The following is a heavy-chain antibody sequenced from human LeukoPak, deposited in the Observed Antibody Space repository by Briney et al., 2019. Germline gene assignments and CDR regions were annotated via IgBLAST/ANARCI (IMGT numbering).Heavy chain of an antibody. D-gene: IGHD3-10*01. V-gene: IGHV3-23*01. CDR3: VKDGSAIYYTYYFDY. CDR1: GVTFRIYA. J-gene: IGHJ4*02. CDR2: ISGSGGGT. Sequence: GGSLRLSCAASGVTFRIYAMSWVRQAPGKGLEWVSTISGSGGGTYYADSVKGRFTISRDNSKNTLYLQMSSLRAEDTAVYYCVKDGSAIYYTYYFDYWGQGTLVTVSS.